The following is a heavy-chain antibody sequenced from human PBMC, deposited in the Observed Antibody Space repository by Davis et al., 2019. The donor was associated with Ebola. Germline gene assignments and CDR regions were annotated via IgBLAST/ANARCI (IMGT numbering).Heavy chain of an antibody. J-gene: IGHJ4*02. CDR3: ATYVWGSYRPDY. CDR1: GYTFTGYY. V-gene: IGHV1-2*06. Sequence: ASVKVSCKASGYTFTGYYMHWVRQAPGQGLEWMGRINPNSGGTNYAQKFQGRVTMTRDTSISTAYMELSRLRSGDTAVYYCATYVWGSYRPDYWGQGTLVTVSS. CDR2: INPNSGGT. D-gene: IGHD3-16*02.